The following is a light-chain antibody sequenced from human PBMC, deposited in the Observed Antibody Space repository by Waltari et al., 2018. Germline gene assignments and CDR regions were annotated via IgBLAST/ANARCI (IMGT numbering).Light chain of an antibody. CDR2: STS. CDR1: QSLSSP. V-gene: IGKV3D-15*01. Sequence: IVMTQSPATLSASPGARATLSCRASQSLSSPFAWYQQKPGQAPRLLIYSTSTRATGIPARFSDSGSGTEFTLTISSLQSEDFAIYYCQQYNYWPWTFGQGTRVEIK. J-gene: IGKJ1*01. CDR3: QQYNYWPWT.